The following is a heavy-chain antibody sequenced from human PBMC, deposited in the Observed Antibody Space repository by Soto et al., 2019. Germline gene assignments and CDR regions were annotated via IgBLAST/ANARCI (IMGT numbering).Heavy chain of an antibody. D-gene: IGHD2-21*01. Sequence: QVQLQESGPGLMKPSGTLSLTCAVSGGSITSNWWSWVRQPPGKGLEWIAEIFHTGSVNYNPSLMSRLTISMDKSKNHLSLNLNSVTAADTAVYYCARHIAVSGTRGFDHWGQGTLVTVSS. CDR3: ARHIAVSGTRGFDH. V-gene: IGHV4-4*02. CDR2: IFHTGSV. J-gene: IGHJ4*02. CDR1: GGSITSNW.